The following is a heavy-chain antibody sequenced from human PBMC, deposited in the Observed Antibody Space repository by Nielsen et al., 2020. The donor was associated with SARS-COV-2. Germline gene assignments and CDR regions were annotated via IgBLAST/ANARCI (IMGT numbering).Heavy chain of an antibody. CDR3: ASNARV. V-gene: IGHV3-21*01. CDR2: ISSSRSYI. J-gene: IGHJ4*02. Sequence: GESMKISCAASGFTFSSYSRNWVRQAPGKGLEWVSSISSSRSYIYYADSVKGRFTISRDNAKNSLYLQMNSLRAEDTAVYYCASNARVWGQGTLVTVSS. CDR1: GFTFSSYS.